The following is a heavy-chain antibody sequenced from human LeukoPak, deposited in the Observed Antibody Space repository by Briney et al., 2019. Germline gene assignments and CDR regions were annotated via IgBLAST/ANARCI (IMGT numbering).Heavy chain of an antibody. J-gene: IGHJ4*02. CDR3: ARPQSPRSSGYSFDS. Sequence: GGSLSLSCALSGFTLCRFEMNGVPQAPGEGLEWVSYISRSGSTIYYAHSVKGRFPHSKNHAKTSSSLQMHSRRAQDTAVYYFARPQSPRSSGYSFDSWGQGTLVTVS. CDR1: GFTLCRFE. D-gene: IGHD3-22*01. V-gene: IGHV3-48*03. CDR2: ISRSGSTI.